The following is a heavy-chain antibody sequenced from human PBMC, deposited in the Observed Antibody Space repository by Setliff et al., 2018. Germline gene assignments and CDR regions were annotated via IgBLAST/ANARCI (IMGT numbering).Heavy chain of an antibody. CDR2: VDPEDGHT. CDR3: AKSMTTEIYFDY. Sequence: ASVKVSCKASGYTFTDYYMHWVQQAPGKGLEWMGRVDPEDGHTKYAEKFQGRITISADRSLDIAHMELGSLTSEDAAVYYCAKSMTTEIYFDYWGQGTLVTVSS. V-gene: IGHV1-69-2*01. J-gene: IGHJ4*02. D-gene: IGHD4-17*01. CDR1: GYTFTDYY.